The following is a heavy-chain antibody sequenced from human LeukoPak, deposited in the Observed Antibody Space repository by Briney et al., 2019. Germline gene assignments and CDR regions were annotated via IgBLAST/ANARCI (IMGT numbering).Heavy chain of an antibody. Sequence: GGSLRLSCVASGVSISGQWMNWVRQAPGQGLEWVANIKHDGSEEYYVDSVKGRFTISRDDGRSSVSLQMNSVRAEDTAVYYCGYTNNFYHWGQGTLVVVSS. CDR2: IKHDGSEE. CDR1: GVSISGQW. J-gene: IGHJ4*02. D-gene: IGHD3-16*02. CDR3: GYTNNFYH. V-gene: IGHV3-7*01.